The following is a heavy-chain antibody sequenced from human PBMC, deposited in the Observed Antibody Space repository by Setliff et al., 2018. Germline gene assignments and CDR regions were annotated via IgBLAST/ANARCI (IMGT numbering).Heavy chain of an antibody. J-gene: IGHJ4*02. V-gene: IGHV3-7*01. Sequence: LRLSCAASGFPFSTYWLNWVRQAPGKGLEWVANIKQDGSEKYYADSVKGRFTISRDNAKNSLSLQMNNLRIEDTAVYYCFGAGTCSYWGQGTLVTVSS. CDR1: GFPFSTYW. CDR3: FGAGTCSY. CDR2: IKQDGSEK. D-gene: IGHD3-10*01.